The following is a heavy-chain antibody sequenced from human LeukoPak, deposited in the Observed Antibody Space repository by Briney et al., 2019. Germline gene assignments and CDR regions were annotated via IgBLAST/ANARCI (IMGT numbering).Heavy chain of an antibody. CDR3: AKDWLLTGYYIPYYFDY. CDR2: ISGSGGST. CDR1: GFTFSSYA. Sequence: GGSLRLSCAASGFTFSSYAMSWVRQAPGKGLEWVSAISGSGGSTYYADSVKDRFTISRDNSKNTLYLQMNSLRAEDTAVYYCAKDWLLTGYYIPYYFDYWGQGTLVTVSS. J-gene: IGHJ4*02. D-gene: IGHD3-9*01. V-gene: IGHV3-23*01.